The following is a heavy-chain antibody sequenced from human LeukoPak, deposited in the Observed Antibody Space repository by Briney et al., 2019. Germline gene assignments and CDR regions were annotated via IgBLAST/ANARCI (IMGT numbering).Heavy chain of an antibody. V-gene: IGHV3-66*02. J-gene: IGHJ4*02. CDR3: ARSDCSGRSCFTFDC. Sequence: GGSLRLSCAASGSTVSSNYMTWVRQAPGKGLEWVSLTYSDGSTYYADSVKGRFTISRDNSKNTLYLQMNSLRTEDTAVYYCARSDCSGRSCFTFDCWGQGTLVTVSS. CDR1: GSTVSSNY. D-gene: IGHD2-15*01. CDR2: TYSDGST.